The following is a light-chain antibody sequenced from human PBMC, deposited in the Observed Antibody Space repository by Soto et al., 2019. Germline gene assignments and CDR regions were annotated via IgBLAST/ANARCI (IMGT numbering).Light chain of an antibody. V-gene: IGLV2-8*01. CDR3: NSYSGTNNHVL. CDR2: EVS. J-gene: IGLJ2*01. CDR1: SSDVGGYNY. Sequence: QSVLTQPPSASGSPGQSVTMSCTGTSSDVGGYNYVSWYQQHPGKAPKLMIYEVSKRPSGVPDRFSGSKSGNTASLTVSGLQAEDEADYYCNSYSGTNNHVLFGGGTKLTVL.